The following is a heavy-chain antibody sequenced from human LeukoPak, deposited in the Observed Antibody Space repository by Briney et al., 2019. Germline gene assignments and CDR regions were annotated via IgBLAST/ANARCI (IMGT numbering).Heavy chain of an antibody. D-gene: IGHD6-19*01. Sequence: PGGALRLSCAASGFTFSSYAMHWVRQAPGKGLEWGAVISYDGSNKYYADSVKGRFTISRDNSKNTLYLQMNSLRAEDTAVYYCARDKGQWLVEGAFDIGGQGTMVTVSS. CDR3: ARDKGQWLVEGAFDI. J-gene: IGHJ3*02. CDR2: ISYDGSNK. V-gene: IGHV3-30-3*01. CDR1: GFTFSSYA.